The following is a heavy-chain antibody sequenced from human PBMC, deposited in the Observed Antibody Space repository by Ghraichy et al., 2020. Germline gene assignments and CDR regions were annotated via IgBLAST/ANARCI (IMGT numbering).Heavy chain of an antibody. D-gene: IGHD1-26*01. J-gene: IGHJ4*02. CDR1: GGSISSGDYY. V-gene: IGHV4-30-4*01. CDR2: IYYSGST. Sequence: SETLSLTCTVSGGSISSGDYYWSWIRQPPGKGLEWIGYIYYSGSTYYNPSLKSRVTISVDTSKNQFSLKLSSVTAADTAVYYCARDRVGAIDYWGQGTLATVSS. CDR3: ARDRVGAIDY.